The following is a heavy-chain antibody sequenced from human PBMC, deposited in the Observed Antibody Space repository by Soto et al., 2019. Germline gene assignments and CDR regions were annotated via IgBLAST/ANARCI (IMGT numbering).Heavy chain of an antibody. J-gene: IGHJ6*02. CDR2: IKRKTDGGTT. D-gene: IGHD3-9*01. Sequence: EVQLVESGGGLVKPGGSLRLSCAASGFTFSNAWMNWVRQAPGKGLEWVGRIKRKTDGGTTDYAAPVKGRFTISRDDSKNTLYLQMNSLKTEDTAVYYSTTGDTIFLYGMDVWGQGTTVTVSS. V-gene: IGHV3-15*07. CDR1: GFTFSNAW. CDR3: TTGDTIFLYGMDV.